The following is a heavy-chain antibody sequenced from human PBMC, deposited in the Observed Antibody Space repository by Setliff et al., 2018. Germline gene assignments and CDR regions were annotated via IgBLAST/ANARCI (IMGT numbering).Heavy chain of an antibody. D-gene: IGHD1-1*01. V-gene: IGHV4-39*01. Sequence: SETLSLTCTVSGASISSGTYYWAWLRQPPGKGLAWIGRIHYRGTTYSNASLARRLTISVDTAKNQFSLKLTSVTAADTAVYYCARTGTYRYFDYWGQGTRVTVSS. CDR3: ARTGTYRYFDY. CDR1: GASISSGTYY. J-gene: IGHJ4*02. CDR2: IHYRGTT.